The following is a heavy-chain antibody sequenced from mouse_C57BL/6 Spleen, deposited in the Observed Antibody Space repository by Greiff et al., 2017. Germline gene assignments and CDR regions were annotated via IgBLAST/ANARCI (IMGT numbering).Heavy chain of an antibody. CDR1: GFSLSTFGMG. V-gene: IGHV8-8*01. Sequence: QVTLKVSGPGILQPSQTLSLTCSFSGFSLSTFGMGVGWIRQPSGKGLEWLAHIWWDDDKYYNPALKSRLTISKDTSKNQVFLKIANVDTADTATYYCARMSYYDYDVAYAMDYWGQGTSVTVSS. D-gene: IGHD2-4*01. CDR2: IWWDDDK. CDR3: ARMSYYDYDVAYAMDY. J-gene: IGHJ4*01.